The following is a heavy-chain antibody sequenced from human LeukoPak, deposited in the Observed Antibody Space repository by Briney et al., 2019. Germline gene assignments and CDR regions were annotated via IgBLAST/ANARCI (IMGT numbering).Heavy chain of an antibody. J-gene: IGHJ3*02. V-gene: IGHV4-39*07. Sequence: SETLSLTCTVSGGSISSSSYYWGWIRQPPGKGLEWIGEINHSGSTNYNPSLKSRVTISVDTSKNQFSLKLSSVTAADTAVYYCAKASSTVTTNHNAFDIWGQGTMVTVSS. CDR1: GGSISSSSYY. CDR3: AKASSTVTTNHNAFDI. D-gene: IGHD4-17*01. CDR2: INHSGST.